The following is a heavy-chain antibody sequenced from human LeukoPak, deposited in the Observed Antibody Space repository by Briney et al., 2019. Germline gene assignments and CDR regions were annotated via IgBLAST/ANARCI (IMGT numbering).Heavy chain of an antibody. CDR3: ARSISSSWSPALY. D-gene: IGHD6-13*01. Sequence: ASVKVSCKASGYTFTGYYMHWVRQAPGQGLEWMGWINPNGGGTNYAQRFQGRVAMTGDTSINTAYMDLSRLTSDDSAVYYCARSISSSWSPALYWGQGTLVTVSS. CDR1: GYTFTGYY. V-gene: IGHV1-2*02. J-gene: IGHJ1*01. CDR2: INPNGGGT.